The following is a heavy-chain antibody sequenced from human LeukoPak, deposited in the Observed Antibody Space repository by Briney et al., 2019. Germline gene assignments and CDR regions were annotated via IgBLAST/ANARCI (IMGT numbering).Heavy chain of an antibody. CDR3: ARDNSVGDIAWWFDP. Sequence: ASVKVSCKASGYTFTSHYMHWVRQAPGQGLEWMGLIDPSGSSTLYAQKFQGRVTMTRDMSTTTDYMELSSLRSEDTAVYYCARDNSVGDIAWWFDPWGQGTLVTVSS. J-gene: IGHJ5*02. D-gene: IGHD3-16*02. V-gene: IGHV1-46*01. CDR1: GYTFTSHY. CDR2: IDPSGSST.